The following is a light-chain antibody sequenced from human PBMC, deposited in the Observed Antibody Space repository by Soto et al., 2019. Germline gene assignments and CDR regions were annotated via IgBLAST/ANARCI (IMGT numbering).Light chain of an antibody. CDR3: QQRSNWQLT. V-gene: IGKV3-11*01. CDR2: DAS. J-gene: IGKJ4*01. CDR1: QSVSSY. Sequence: EIVLTQSPATLSLSPGERATLSCRASQSVSSYLAWYQQKPGQAPRLLIYDASNRATGIPARFSGSGSGTDFTRTISSLEPEDFAVYYCQQRSNWQLTFGGGTKVEIK.